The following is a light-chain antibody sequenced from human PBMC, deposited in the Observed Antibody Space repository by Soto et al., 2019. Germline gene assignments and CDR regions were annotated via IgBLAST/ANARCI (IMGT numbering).Light chain of an antibody. J-gene: IGKJ2*02. CDR3: QQSYSLPRT. CDR1: QSIYNY. V-gene: IGKV1-39*01. CDR2: AAS. Sequence: DIQITQSSSSLSASVGERVTITCRASQSIYNYLNWYQQKPGKAPQLLIFAASSLQSGVPSRFSGSESGTDFTLTISSLQPEDFATYYCQQSYSLPRTFGDGTKLDIK.